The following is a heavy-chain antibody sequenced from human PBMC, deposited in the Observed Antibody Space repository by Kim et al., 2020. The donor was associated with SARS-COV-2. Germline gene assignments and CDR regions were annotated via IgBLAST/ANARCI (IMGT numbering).Heavy chain of an antibody. CDR2: ST. CDR3: ARRAMTGYYDY. Sequence: STNYKPSLKSRVTLSVDTSKNQFSLKLSSVTAADTAVYYCARRAMTGYYDYWGQGTLVTVSS. V-gene: IGHV4-61*07. D-gene: IGHD3-9*01. J-gene: IGHJ4*02.